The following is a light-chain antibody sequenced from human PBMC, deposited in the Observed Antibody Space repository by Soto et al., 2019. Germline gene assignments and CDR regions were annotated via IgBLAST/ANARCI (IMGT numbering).Light chain of an antibody. CDR3: QTWGTGIVV. CDR2: LNSDGSH. CDR1: SGYSSYA. V-gene: IGLV4-69*01. J-gene: IGLJ2*01. Sequence: QLVLTQSPSASASLGASVKLTCTLSSGYSSYAIAWHQQQPEKGPRYLMHLNSDGSHSKGDGIPDRFSGSSSGAERYLTISSLQSEDEADYYCQTWGTGIVVFGGGTKLTVL.